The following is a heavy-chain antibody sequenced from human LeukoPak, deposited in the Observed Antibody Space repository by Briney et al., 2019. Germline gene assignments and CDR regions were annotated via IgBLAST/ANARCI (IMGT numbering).Heavy chain of an antibody. CDR2: ITTDETT. CDR1: GFPFSVSW. CDR3: ARGDGTVTTDY. D-gene: IGHD4-17*01. J-gene: IGHJ4*02. Sequence: GGSLRLSCAASGFPFSVSWMHWFRQVPGKGLMWVSRITTDETTTYADSVRGRFSISRDNAKNTVYLQMNSLRVEDTAVYYCARGDGTVTTDYWGQGTLVTVSS. V-gene: IGHV3-74*01.